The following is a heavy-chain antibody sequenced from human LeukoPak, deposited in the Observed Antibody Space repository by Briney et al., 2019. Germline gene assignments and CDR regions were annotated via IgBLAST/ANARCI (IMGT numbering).Heavy chain of an antibody. D-gene: IGHD6-19*01. J-gene: IGHJ4*02. CDR3: ASSLSSGWRPIDDY. CDR2: IVDSRNI. V-gene: IGHV3-48*03. CDR1: GFTFSSYE. Sequence: GGSLRLSCAASGFTFSSYEMNWVRQAPGKGLEWVSYIVDSRNIHYAGSVEGRFTISRDNAKNTLYLQMNSLRAEDTAVYYCASSLSSGWRPIDDYWGQGTLVAVSS.